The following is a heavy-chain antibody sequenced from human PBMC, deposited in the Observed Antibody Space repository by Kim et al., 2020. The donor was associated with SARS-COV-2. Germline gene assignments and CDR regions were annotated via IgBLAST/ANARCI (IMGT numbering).Heavy chain of an antibody. CDR2: VSSSGTT. CDR1: VSSNNYY. D-gene: IGHD5-12*01. V-gene: IGHV4-39*01. J-gene: IGHJ5*02. CDR3: ARHRGFEYSGYDHGGFFDP. Sequence: SETLSLTCSVSSNNYYWGWIRQPPGKGLEWIGSVSSSGTTFYKSSLKSRVIISVDTTNNQFYLILSSVTAADTAVYYCARHRGFEYSGYDHGGFFDPWGQGILVTVSS.